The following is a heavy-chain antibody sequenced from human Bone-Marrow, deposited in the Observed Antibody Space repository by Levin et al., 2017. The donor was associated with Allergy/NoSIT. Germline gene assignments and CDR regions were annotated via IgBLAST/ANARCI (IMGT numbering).Heavy chain of an antibody. V-gene: IGHV3-21*01. CDR1: GFTFSTST. CDR3: ARGVPGTPDS. D-gene: IGHD6-19*01. Sequence: LSLTCAASGFTFSTSTMNWVRQSPETGLEWVSSIGGSSGFIYYTDSVKGRFTISRDDSKNSLYLQMDSLRADDTAMYYCARGVPGTPDSWGQGTLVTVSS. CDR2: IGGSSGFI. J-gene: IGHJ4*02.